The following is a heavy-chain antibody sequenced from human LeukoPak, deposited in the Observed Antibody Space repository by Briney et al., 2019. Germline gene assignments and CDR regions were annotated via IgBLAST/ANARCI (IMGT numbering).Heavy chain of an antibody. CDR3: ARDTSGRTVVTPSMILGMDV. D-gene: IGHD4-23*01. V-gene: IGHV4-4*07. Sequence: KPSETLSLTCTVSGGSISSYYWSWIRQPAGKGLEWIGRIYTSGSTNYNPSLKSRVTMSVDTSKNQFSLKLSSVTAADTAVYYCARDTSGRTVVTPSMILGMDVWGQGTTVTVSS. CDR1: GGSISSYY. J-gene: IGHJ6*02. CDR2: IYTSGST.